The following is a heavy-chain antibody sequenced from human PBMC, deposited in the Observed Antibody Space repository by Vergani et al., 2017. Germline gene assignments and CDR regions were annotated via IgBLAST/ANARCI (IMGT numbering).Heavy chain of an antibody. CDR1: GFTFSSYA. CDR3: AKDPEVVLARTGSTDY. V-gene: IGHV3-23*01. Sequence: EVQLLESGGGLVQPGGSLRLSCAASGFTFSSYAMSWVRQAPGKGLEWVSAISGSGGSTYYADSVKGRCTISRDNSKTTHYLQMNSLRAEETAVYYCAKDPEVVLARTGSTDYWDQGTLVTFSS. CDR2: ISGSGGST. D-gene: IGHD2-15*01. J-gene: IGHJ4*02.